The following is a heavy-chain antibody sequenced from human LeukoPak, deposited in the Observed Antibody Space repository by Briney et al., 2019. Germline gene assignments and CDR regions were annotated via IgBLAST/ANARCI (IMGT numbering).Heavy chain of an antibody. CDR3: ARTASCGSNCCYFFDY. CDR2: INPNTGGT. CDR1: GYTFTGYY. J-gene: IGHJ4*02. D-gene: IGHD2-21*02. Sequence: ASVKVSCKASGYTFTGYYMHWVRQAPGQGLEWMGWINPNTGGTRFVQKFQGRVAMTRDTSISTVYMELSSLGSDDTAIYYCARTASCGSNCCYFFDYWGQGALVTVSS. V-gene: IGHV1-2*02.